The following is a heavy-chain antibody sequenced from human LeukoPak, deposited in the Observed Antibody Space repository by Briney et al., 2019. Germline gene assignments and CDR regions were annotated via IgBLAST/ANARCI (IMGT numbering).Heavy chain of an antibody. CDR2: IHNSGRT. D-gene: IGHD1-14*01. Sequence: SETLSLTCSVSGGSVSSYYWSWIRQSPGKGLEWIGYIHNSGRTNYNPSLKSRVTGFVDTSKNQVSLRLSSVTAADTAVYYCARHGTISSESYFDYWGQGALVTVSS. J-gene: IGHJ4*02. CDR3: ARHGTISSESYFDY. V-gene: IGHV4-59*08. CDR1: GGSVSSYY.